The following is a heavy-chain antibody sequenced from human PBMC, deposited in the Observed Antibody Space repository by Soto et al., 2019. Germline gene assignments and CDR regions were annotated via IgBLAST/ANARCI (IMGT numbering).Heavy chain of an antibody. V-gene: IGHV4-4*02. J-gene: IGHJ6*02. Sequence: QVQLQESGPGLVKPSGTLSLTCAVSGGSISSSNWWSWVRQPPGKGLEWIGEIYHSGSTNYNPSPQSRATISVDKSTIQFSLQLSSVTAADTAVYYCARVSCSYYYGMDVWGQGTTVTVSS. CDR3: ARVSCSYYYGMDV. D-gene: IGHD1-7*01. CDR2: IYHSGST. CDR1: GGSISSSNW.